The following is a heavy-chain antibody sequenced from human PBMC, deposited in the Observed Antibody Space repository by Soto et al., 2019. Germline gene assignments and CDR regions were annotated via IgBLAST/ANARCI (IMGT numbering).Heavy chain of an antibody. V-gene: IGHV4-59*08. D-gene: IGHD3-9*01. J-gene: IGHJ3*02. CDR2: IYYSGST. CDR1: GGSISSYY. CDR3: ARERYFDWSQDAFDI. Sequence: SETLSLTCTVSGGSISSYYWSWIRQPPGKGLEWIGYIYYSGSTNYNPSLKSRVTISVDTSKNQFSLKLSSVTAADTAVYYCARERYFDWSQDAFDIWGQGTMVTVSS.